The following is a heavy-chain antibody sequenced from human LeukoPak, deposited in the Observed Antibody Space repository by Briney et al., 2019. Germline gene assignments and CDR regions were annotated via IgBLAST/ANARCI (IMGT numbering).Heavy chain of an antibody. D-gene: IGHD6-19*01. CDR2: IWFDGSNK. CDR1: GFTFSSYG. J-gene: IGHJ6*02. Sequence: GGSLRLSCTASGFTFSSYGMHWVRQAPGKGLEWVAVIWFDGSNKYYADSVKGRLTISRDNSKSTLYLQMNSLRAEDSAVYYCAKAVAATGHYYFGMDVWGQGTTVTVSS. CDR3: AKAVAATGHYYFGMDV. V-gene: IGHV3-33*06.